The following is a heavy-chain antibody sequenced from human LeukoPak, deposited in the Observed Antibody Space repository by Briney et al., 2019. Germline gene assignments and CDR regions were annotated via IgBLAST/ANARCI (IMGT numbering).Heavy chain of an antibody. J-gene: IGHJ2*01. Sequence: PGGSLRLSCAASEFTFSSYWMSWVRQAPEKGLERVGNIKQDGSERYYVDSVEGRFTISRDNAKNSLSLQMNSLRAEDTAVYYCARVVVPTHFSWYFDLWGRGTLVTVSS. CDR2: IKQDGSER. V-gene: IGHV3-7*05. CDR1: EFTFSSYW. CDR3: ARVVVPTHFSWYFDL. D-gene: IGHD2-21*01.